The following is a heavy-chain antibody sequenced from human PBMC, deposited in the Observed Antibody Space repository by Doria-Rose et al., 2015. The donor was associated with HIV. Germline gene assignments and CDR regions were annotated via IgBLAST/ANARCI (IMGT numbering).Heavy chain of an antibody. Sequence: SRYSMNWVRQAPGKRLEWVSSISSSSEYIYYVDSVQGRFTISRDNAKNSVYLQMNSLRTEDAAVYYCARDHYDSGGYYRDWGQGTLVTVST. CDR2: ISSSSEYI. CDR3: ARDHYDSGGYYRD. D-gene: IGHD3-22*01. CDR1: SRYS. V-gene: IGHV3-21*03. J-gene: IGHJ4*02.